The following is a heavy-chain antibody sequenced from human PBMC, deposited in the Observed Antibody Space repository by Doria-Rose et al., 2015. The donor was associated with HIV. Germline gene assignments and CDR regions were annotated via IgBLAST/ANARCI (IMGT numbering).Heavy chain of an antibody. D-gene: IGHD6-13*01. CDR1: GVSLSSPGMG. V-gene: IGHV2-26*01. CDR2: IFSDDER. J-gene: IGHJ4*02. Sequence: QESGPVLVKPTETLTLTCTVFGVSLSSPGMGVSWTRQPPGKALEWLAHIFSDDERSFKTSLKSRLTISRGTSKSQVVLTMTDMDPADTATYYCARIKSSRWYHKYYFDFWGQGTLVIVSA. CDR3: ARIKSSRWYHKYYFDF.